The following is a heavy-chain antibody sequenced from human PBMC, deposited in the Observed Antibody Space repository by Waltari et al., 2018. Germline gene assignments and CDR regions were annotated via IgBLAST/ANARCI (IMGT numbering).Heavy chain of an antibody. D-gene: IGHD2-2*01. J-gene: IGHJ4*02. CDR3: AREDCSSNRCYYYFDS. Sequence: QVQLVQSGAEVKMPGASVKVSCKASGYTFTDYYLHWVRQAPGQGLEWMGWLTPNSGGTDPAQNFQGRVTMTRDTSISTAYMELSRLTSDDTAVYYCAREDCSSNRCYYYFDSWGQGSLVTVSS. V-gene: IGHV1-2*02. CDR2: LTPNSGGT. CDR1: GYTFTDYY.